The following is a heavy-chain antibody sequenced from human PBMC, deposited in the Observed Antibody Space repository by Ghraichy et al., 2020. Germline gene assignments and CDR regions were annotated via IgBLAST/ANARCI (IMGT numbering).Heavy chain of an antibody. V-gene: IGHV3-23*01. CDR1: GFTFSDYA. CDR3: AKPLRDDYYYDTTAYYAPFYCDS. Sequence: GGSLRLSCAASGFTFSDYAMNWVRQPPGKRLEWVSSISGTGGSTLYADSVKGRFTISRDNSKNTLYLQMNSLGAEDTAVYYCAKPLRDDYYYDTTAYYAPFYCDSWGQGTLVTGSS. CDR2: ISGTGGST. D-gene: IGHD3-22*01. J-gene: IGHJ4*02.